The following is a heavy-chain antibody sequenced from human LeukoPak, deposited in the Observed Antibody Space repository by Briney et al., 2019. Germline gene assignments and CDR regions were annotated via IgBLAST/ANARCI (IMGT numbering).Heavy chain of an antibody. V-gene: IGHV3-30*02. D-gene: IGHD1-1*01. CDR2: IRYDGYSK. CDR1: GFTFSSYG. Sequence: PGGSLRLSCAASGFTFSSYGMHWVRQAPGKGLEWVAFIRYDGYSKYYADSVQGRFTISRDSSKNSLSLQMNSLRPDDTAVYYCARDGPTTKFDYWGQGTLVTVSS. CDR3: ARDGPTTKFDY. J-gene: IGHJ4*02.